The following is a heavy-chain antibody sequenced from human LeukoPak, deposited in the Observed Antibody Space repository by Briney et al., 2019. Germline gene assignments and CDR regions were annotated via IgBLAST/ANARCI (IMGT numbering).Heavy chain of an antibody. J-gene: IGHJ4*02. CDR2: IDYSGST. CDR1: GGSVSSGSYY. CDR3: ARRWYHAYCDY. D-gene: IGHD2-15*01. Sequence: PSETLSLTCTVSGGSVSSGSYYWSWLRQPPGKGLAWIGCIDYSGSTYYNPSLKSRVTVSADTSKNQFSLKLTSVTAADTAVYYCARRWYHAYCDYWGQGSLVTVSA. V-gene: IGHV4-61*01.